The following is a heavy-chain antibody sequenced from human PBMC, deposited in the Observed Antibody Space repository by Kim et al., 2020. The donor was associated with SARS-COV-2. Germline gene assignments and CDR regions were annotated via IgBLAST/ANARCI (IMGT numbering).Heavy chain of an antibody. CDR3: ARSSWGTDGSFTL. V-gene: IGHV4-59*01. CDR1: GGSISNYY. CDR2: VFYSGTT. Sequence: SETLSLTCTVSGGSISNYYWSWIRQPPGKGLQWIGYVFYSGTTNYNPSLKSRATISLNTSKNQFSLKLSSVTAADTAVDYCARSSWGTDGSFTLYGRGT. J-gene: IGHJ2*01. D-gene: IGHD7-27*01.